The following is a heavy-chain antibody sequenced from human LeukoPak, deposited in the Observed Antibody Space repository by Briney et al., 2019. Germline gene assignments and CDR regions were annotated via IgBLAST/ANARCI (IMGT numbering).Heavy chain of an antibody. J-gene: IGHJ4*02. CDR2: RSSSGNTI. CDR3: ARARDGYNYYPFDY. Sequence: PGGSLRLSCAASGFTFSDYYMIWIRQAPGKGLEWISYRSSSGNTIYYADSVKGRFTISRDNAKNSLYLQMNSLRAEDTAVYYCARARDGYNYYPFDYWGQGTLVTVSS. V-gene: IGHV3-11*01. CDR1: GFTFSDYY. D-gene: IGHD5-12*01.